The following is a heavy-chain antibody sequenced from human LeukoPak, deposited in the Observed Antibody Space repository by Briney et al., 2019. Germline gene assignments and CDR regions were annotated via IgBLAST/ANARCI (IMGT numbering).Heavy chain of an antibody. CDR1: AFTVSGTH. V-gene: IGHV3-53*01. D-gene: IGHD3-16*01. CDR2: MYTGGTT. Sequence: GGSLRLSCAASAFTVSGTHMSWVCQAPGKGLEWVSAMYTGGTTYYADSVKGRFTISRDNSRNTLFLHMSSLRADDTAVYYCAKDEATSGGGLASWGQGTLVTVSS. CDR3: AKDEATSGGGLAS. J-gene: IGHJ4*02.